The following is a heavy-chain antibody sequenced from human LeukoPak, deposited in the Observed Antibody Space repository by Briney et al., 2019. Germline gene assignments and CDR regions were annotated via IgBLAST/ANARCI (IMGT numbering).Heavy chain of an antibody. Sequence: PGGSLRLSCAASGFTFSSYWMSWVRQAPGKGLEWVANIKQDGSEKYYVDSVKGRFTISRDNAKNSLYLQMNSLRAEDTAVYYCASLVVVVAATYFDYGGQGTLVTVSS. CDR2: IKQDGSEK. D-gene: IGHD2-15*01. CDR3: ASLVVVVAATYFDY. J-gene: IGHJ4*02. CDR1: GFTFSSYW. V-gene: IGHV3-7*01.